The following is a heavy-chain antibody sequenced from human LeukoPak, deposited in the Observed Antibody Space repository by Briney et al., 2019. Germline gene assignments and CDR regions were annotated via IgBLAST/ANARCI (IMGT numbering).Heavy chain of an antibody. D-gene: IGHD6-19*01. CDR2: MYYSGST. J-gene: IGHJ3*02. CDR3: ARDRGHSSGWYSGDDAFDI. Sequence: SETLSLTCTVSGGPISSYYWSWIWQPPGKGLEWIGNMYYSGSTNYNPSLKSRVTISVDTSKNQFSLKLSSVTAADTAVYYCARDRGHSSGWYSGDDAFDIWGQGTMVTVSS. CDR1: GGPISSYY. V-gene: IGHV4-59*01.